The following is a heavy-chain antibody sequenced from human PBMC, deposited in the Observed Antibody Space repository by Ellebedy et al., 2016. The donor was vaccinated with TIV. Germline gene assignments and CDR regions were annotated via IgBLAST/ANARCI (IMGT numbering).Heavy chain of an antibody. CDR3: AYLGYSNYVPGDY. CDR2: ISGNGGST. Sequence: GESLKISCSGSGFTFSTYAMHWVRQAPGKGLEYVSAISGNGGSTYYADSVKGRFTISRDNSKNTLFLQMSSLRPEDTATYYCAYLGYSNYVPGDYWGQGTLVTVSS. D-gene: IGHD4-11*01. V-gene: IGHV3-64D*09. J-gene: IGHJ4*02. CDR1: GFTFSTYA.